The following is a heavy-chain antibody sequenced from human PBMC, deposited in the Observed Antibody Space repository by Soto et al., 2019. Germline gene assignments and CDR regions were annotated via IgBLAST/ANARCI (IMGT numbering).Heavy chain of an antibody. V-gene: IGHV1-2*02. J-gene: IGHJ4*02. CDR1: GYTFTCYY. Sequence: XSVKVSFKASGYTFTCYYMPWVRQAPGQGLEWMGWINPNSGGTNYAQKFQGRVTMTRDTSISTAYMELSRLRSDDTAVYYCARDRELQDYFDYWGQGTLVTVSS. CDR2: INPNSGGT. D-gene: IGHD1-26*01. CDR3: ARDRELQDYFDY.